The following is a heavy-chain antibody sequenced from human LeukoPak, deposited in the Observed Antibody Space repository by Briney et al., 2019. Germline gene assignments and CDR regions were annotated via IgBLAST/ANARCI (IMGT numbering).Heavy chain of an antibody. V-gene: IGHV3-7*01. CDR3: ARDPGQWLVRPFDY. D-gene: IGHD6-19*01. Sequence: PGGSLRLSCAASGFTFSSYWMSWVRQAPGKGLEWVANIKQDGSEKYYVDSVKGRFTISRDNAKNSLYLQMNSLRAEDTAVYYCARDPGQWLVRPFDYWGQGTLVTVSS. CDR1: GFTFSSYW. J-gene: IGHJ4*02. CDR2: IKQDGSEK.